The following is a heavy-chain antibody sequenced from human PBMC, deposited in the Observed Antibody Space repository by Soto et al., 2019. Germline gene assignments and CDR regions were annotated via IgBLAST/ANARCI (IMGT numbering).Heavy chain of an antibody. J-gene: IGHJ5*02. V-gene: IGHV4-34*01. CDR2: IHHSGGT. Sequence: QVQLQQWGTGLLKPSETLSLTCSVSGGSFSGTYWSWIRQSPGKGLEWIGEIHHSGGTNYNPSLTSRFPISADTSKNQFSLHLTSVTAADTAVYYCARGGGGAPRFLQWLLFWFDPWGQGTLVTVSS. CDR1: GGSFSGTY. CDR3: ARGGGGAPRFLQWLLFWFDP. D-gene: IGHD3-3*01.